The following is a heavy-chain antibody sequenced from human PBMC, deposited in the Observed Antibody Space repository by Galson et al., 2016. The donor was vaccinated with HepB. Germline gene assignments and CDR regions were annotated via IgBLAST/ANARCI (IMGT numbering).Heavy chain of an antibody. D-gene: IGHD6-19*01. J-gene: IGHJ3*02. CDR2: IIPMFEIA. Sequence: SVKVSCKASGGTFRDYAISWVRQAPGQGLEWMGGIIPMFEIANYAQKFQDRVTITADESTSTVFMDLSSLRSEDTAIYYCARATQWLTKDSVDAFEIWGQGTLVTVSS. CDR1: GGTFRDYA. CDR3: ARATQWLTKDSVDAFEI. V-gene: IGHV1-69*13.